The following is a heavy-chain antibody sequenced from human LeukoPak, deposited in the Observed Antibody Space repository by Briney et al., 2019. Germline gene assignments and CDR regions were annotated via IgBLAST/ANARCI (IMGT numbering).Heavy chain of an antibody. D-gene: IGHD6-19*01. J-gene: IGHJ4*02. CDR2: LYSGGET. CDR3: ASIGSSGWYFDY. V-gene: IGHV3-53*01. Sequence: GGSLRLSCAASGFTFSSNYMNWVRQAPGKGLEWVSVLYSGGETYYADSVKCRFTISRDNSKNTLYLQMNSLRAEATAVYYCASIGSSGWYFDYWGQGTLVTVSS. CDR1: GFTFSSNY.